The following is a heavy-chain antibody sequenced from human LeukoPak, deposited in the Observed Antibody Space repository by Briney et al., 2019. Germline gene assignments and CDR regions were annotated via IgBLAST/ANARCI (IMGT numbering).Heavy chain of an antibody. CDR3: ARGGDWGSYRTFDY. CDR2: IYHSGST. V-gene: IGHV4-30-2*01. Sequence: SETLSLTCAVSGGSTSSGGYSWSWIRQPPGKGLEWIGYIYHSGSTYYNPSLKSRVTISVDRSKNQFSLKLSSVTAADTAVYYCARGGDWGSYRTFDYWGQGTLVTVSS. J-gene: IGHJ4*02. D-gene: IGHD3-16*02. CDR1: GGSTSSGGYS.